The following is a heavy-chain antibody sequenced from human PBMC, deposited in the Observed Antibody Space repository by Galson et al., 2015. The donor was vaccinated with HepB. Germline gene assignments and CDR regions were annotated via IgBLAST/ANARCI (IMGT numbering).Heavy chain of an antibody. Sequence: SVKVSCKASGGTFSSYAISWVRQAPGQGLEWMGGIIPIFGTANYAQKFQGRVTITADKSTSTAYMELSSLRSGDTAVYYCARDISGVQLWARYYYGMDVWGQGTTVTVSS. CDR1: GGTFSSYA. J-gene: IGHJ6*02. CDR2: IIPIFGTA. V-gene: IGHV1-69*06. CDR3: ARDISGVQLWARYYYGMDV. D-gene: IGHD5-18*01.